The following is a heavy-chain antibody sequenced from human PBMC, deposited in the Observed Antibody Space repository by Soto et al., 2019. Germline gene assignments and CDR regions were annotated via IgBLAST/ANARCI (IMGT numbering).Heavy chain of an antibody. J-gene: IGHJ5*02. V-gene: IGHV3-23*01. CDR2: VSGSGGTT. Sequence: PGGSLSLSCAASGFPFSSSAMSWVRQAPGKGLEWVSAVSGSGGTTYYADSVRGRFTISRDNSKNTLYLQMNSLRAEDTAIYFCARCTVDTIVTSGWCHYLDPWGQGTLVTVSS. CDR3: ARCTVDTIVTSGWCHYLDP. D-gene: IGHD6-19*01. CDR1: GFPFSSSA.